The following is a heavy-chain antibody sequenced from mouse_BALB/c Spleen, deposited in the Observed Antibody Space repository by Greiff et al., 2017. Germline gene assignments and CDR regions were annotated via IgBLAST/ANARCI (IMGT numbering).Heavy chain of an antibody. V-gene: IGHV1-7*01. J-gene: IGHJ2*01. D-gene: IGHD1-1*01. CDR1: GYTFTSYW. CDR2: INPSTGYT. Sequence: QVQLQQSGAELAKPGASVKMSCKASGYTFTSYWMHWVKQRPGQGLDWIGYINPSTGYTEYNQKFKDKATLTADKSSSTAYMQLSSLTSEDSAVYYCARWGTTDFDYWGQGTTLTVSS. CDR3: ARWGTTDFDY.